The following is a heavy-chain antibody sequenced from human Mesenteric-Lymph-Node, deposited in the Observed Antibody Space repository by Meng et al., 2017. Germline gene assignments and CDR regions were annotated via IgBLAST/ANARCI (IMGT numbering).Heavy chain of an antibody. CDR1: GGSFSGYY. CDR2: INHSGST. J-gene: IGHJ4*02. CDR3: ARSRYYDSRLVDY. Sequence: QVQLKQWGAGLLKPSETLSLTCAVYGGSFSGYYWSWIRQPPGKGLEWIGEINHSGSTNYNPSLKSRVTISVDTSKNQFSLKLSSVTAADTAVYYCARSRYYDSRLVDYWGQGTLVTVSS. V-gene: IGHV4-34*01. D-gene: IGHD3-22*01.